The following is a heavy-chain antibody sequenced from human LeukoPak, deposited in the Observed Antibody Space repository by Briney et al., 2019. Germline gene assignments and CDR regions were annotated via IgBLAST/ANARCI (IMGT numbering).Heavy chain of an antibody. V-gene: IGHV4-34*01. J-gene: IGHJ6*02. CDR3: ARGGSGWYDYYYYGMDV. CDR1: GGSFSGYY. D-gene: IGHD6-19*01. Sequence: SETLSLTCAVYGGSFSGYYWSWIRQPPGKGLEWIGEINHSGSTNYNPSLKSRVTISVDTSKNQFSLKLSSVTAADTAVYYCARGGSGWYDYYYYGMDVWGQGTTVTVSS. CDR2: INHSGST.